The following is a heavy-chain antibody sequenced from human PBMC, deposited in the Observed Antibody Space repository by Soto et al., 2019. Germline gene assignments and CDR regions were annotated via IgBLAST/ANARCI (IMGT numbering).Heavy chain of an antibody. D-gene: IGHD6-6*01. CDR3: ARDREYSSTAFDY. CDR2: IWYDGSNK. Sequence: QVQLVESGGGVVKPGRSLRLSCAASGFTFSSYGTHWVRQAPGKGLEWVAVIWYDGSNKYYADSVKGRFTISRDNSKNTLYRQMHSLRAEDTAVYYCARDREYSSTAFDYWGQGTLVTVSS. V-gene: IGHV3-33*01. CDR1: GFTFSSYG. J-gene: IGHJ4*02.